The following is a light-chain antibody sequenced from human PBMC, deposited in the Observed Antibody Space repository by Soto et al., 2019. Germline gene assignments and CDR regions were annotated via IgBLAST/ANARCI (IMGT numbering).Light chain of an antibody. V-gene: IGKV1-5*01. CDR3: QQYNSYSRT. Sequence: DIQMTQSPSTLSASVGDRVTITCRASQSITNRLAWYQHKPGKAPKVLIYDASNLEYGVPRRFSGSGFGTEFILTISSLQPDDFATYYCQQYNSYSRTFGQGTKVDIK. CDR1: QSITNR. J-gene: IGKJ1*01. CDR2: DAS.